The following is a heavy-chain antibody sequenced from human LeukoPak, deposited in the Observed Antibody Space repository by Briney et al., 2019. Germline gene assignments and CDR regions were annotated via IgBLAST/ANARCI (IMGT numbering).Heavy chain of an antibody. D-gene: IGHD3-22*01. CDR1: GFTFSSYS. V-gene: IGHV3-21*01. CDR3: AREAYDSSGVDY. Sequence: GGSLRLSCAASGFTFSSYSMNWVRQAPGKGLEWVSSISSSSSYIYYADSVEGRFTISRDNAKNSLYLQMNSLRAEDTAVYYCAREAYDSSGVDYWGQGTLVTVSS. J-gene: IGHJ4*02. CDR2: ISSSSSYI.